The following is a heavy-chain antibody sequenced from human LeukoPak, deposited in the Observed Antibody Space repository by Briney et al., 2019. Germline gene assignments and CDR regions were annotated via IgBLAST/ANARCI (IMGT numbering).Heavy chain of an antibody. Sequence: SETLSLTCAVYGGSFSGYYWSWIRQPPGKGLEWIGEINHSGSTNYNPSLKSRVTMSVDTSKNQFSLKLSSVTAADTAVYYCARVHSNYLQLWLSRFDYWGQGTLVTVSS. CDR2: INHSGST. CDR3: ARVHSNYLQLWLSRFDY. V-gene: IGHV4-34*01. J-gene: IGHJ4*02. D-gene: IGHD5-18*01. CDR1: GGSFSGYY.